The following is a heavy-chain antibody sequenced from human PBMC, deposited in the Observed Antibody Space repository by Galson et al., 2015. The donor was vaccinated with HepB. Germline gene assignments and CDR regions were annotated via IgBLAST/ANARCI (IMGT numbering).Heavy chain of an antibody. Sequence: ALVKPTQTLTLTCTFSGFSLPTSGVAVGWIRQPPGKALEWLALIYWNGDKHYSPSLMSRLTITKDTSKNQVVLTMTNMDPVDTGTFYCAHRLEYRRSRWNFDYWGQGTLVTVSS. CDR3: AHRLEYRRSRWNFDY. D-gene: IGHD4-23*01. J-gene: IGHJ4*02. CDR2: IYWNGDK. V-gene: IGHV2-5*01. CDR1: GFSLPTSGVA.